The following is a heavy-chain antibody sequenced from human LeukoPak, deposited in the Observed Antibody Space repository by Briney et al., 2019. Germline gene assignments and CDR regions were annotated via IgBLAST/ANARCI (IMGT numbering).Heavy chain of an antibody. Sequence: SVKVSCKASGGTFSSYAISWVRQAPGQGLEWMGGIIPIFGTANYAQKFQGRVTITADESTSTAYMELSSLRSEDTAVYYCARELGGFGELLYYFDYWGQGTLVTVSS. J-gene: IGHJ4*02. D-gene: IGHD3-10*01. V-gene: IGHV1-69*13. CDR1: GGTFSSYA. CDR2: IIPIFGTA. CDR3: ARELGGFGELLYYFDY.